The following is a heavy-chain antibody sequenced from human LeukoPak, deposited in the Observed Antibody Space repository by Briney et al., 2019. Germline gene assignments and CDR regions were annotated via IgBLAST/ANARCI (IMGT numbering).Heavy chain of an antibody. Sequence: AGGSLRLSCAASGFTFSSYGMHWVRQAPGKGLEWVAVIWYDGSNEYYADSVKGRFTISRDNSKNTLYLQMNSLRAEDTAVYYCARTYYYGSGSYTPGDYWGQGTLVTVSS. V-gene: IGHV3-33*08. CDR1: GFTFSSYG. CDR2: IWYDGSNE. D-gene: IGHD3-10*01. CDR3: ARTYYYGSGSYTPGDY. J-gene: IGHJ4*02.